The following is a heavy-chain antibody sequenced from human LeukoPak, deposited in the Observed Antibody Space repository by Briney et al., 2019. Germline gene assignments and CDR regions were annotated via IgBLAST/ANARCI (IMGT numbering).Heavy chain of an antibody. CDR2: IWNDGSNK. V-gene: IGHV3-33*01. CDR1: GFTFSSYG. CDR3: ARDPTDHYYDSSGYYPFDY. J-gene: IGHJ4*02. Sequence: PGGSLRLSCAASGFTFSSYGMYWVRQAPGKGLEWVAVIWNDGSNKYYADCVKGRFTFSRDNSKNTLYVQMNSLRAEDTAVYYCARDPTDHYYDSSGYYPFDYWGQGTLVTVSS. D-gene: IGHD3-22*01.